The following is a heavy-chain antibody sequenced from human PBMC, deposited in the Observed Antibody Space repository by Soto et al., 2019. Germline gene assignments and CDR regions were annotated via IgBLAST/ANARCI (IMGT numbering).Heavy chain of an antibody. CDR3: AKDSTIFGVVIIYNWFDP. Sequence: EVQLLESGGGLVQPGGSLRLSCAASGFTFSSYAMSWVRQAPGKGLEWVSAISGSGGSTYYADSVKGRFTISRANSKNTLYQHMNSRRAEDTAVYYCAKDSTIFGVVIIYNWFDPWGQGTLVTVSS. CDR2: ISGSGGST. J-gene: IGHJ5*02. CDR1: GFTFSSYA. V-gene: IGHV3-23*01. D-gene: IGHD3-3*01.